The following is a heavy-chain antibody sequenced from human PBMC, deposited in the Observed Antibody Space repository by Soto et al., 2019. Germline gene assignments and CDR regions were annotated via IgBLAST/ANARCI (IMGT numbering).Heavy chain of an antibody. Sequence: PGGSLRLSCAASGFTFSSYSMNWVRQAPGKGLEWVSSISSSSSYIYYADSVKGRFTISRDNAKNSLYLQMNSLRAGDTAVYYCARDRDNWNYFDYWGQGTLVTVSS. CDR1: GFTFSSYS. J-gene: IGHJ4*02. CDR2: ISSSSSYI. D-gene: IGHD1-20*01. V-gene: IGHV3-21*01. CDR3: ARDRDNWNYFDY.